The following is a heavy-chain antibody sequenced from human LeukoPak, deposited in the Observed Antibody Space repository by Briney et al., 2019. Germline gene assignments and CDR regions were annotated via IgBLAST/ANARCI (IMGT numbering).Heavy chain of an antibody. V-gene: IGHV4-59*01. CDR1: GASISSYY. D-gene: IGHD3-10*01. J-gene: IGHJ4*02. Sequence: SETLSLTCTVSGASISSYYWSWIRQPPGKGLEWIGCIYCSGSTNYNPSLKSRVTISVDTSKNQFSLRLSSVTAADTAVYYCALHIRGPRGLFDYWGQGTLVTVSS. CDR2: IYCSGST. CDR3: ALHIRGPRGLFDY.